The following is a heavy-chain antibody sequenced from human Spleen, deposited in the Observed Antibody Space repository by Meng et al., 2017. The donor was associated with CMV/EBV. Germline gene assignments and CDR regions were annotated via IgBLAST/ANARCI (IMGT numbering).Heavy chain of an antibody. D-gene: IGHD3-22*01. Sequence: ASVKVSCKASGYTFTSYDINWVRQATGQGLEWMGWMNPNSGNTGYAQKFQGRVTITRNTSISTAYMELSSLRSEDTAVYYCARDGGIVVRYYYYGMDVWGQGTTVTVSS. CDR2: MNPNSGNT. V-gene: IGHV1-8*03. CDR3: ARDGGIVVRYYYYGMDV. CDR1: GYTFTSYD. J-gene: IGHJ6*02.